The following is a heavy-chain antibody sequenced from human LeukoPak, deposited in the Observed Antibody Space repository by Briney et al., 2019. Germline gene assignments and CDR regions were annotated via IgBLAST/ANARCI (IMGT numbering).Heavy chain of an antibody. D-gene: IGHD2-21*02. Sequence: GRSLRLSCAASGFTFSNYGMHWVRQAPGKGLEWVAVISYDGSNKYYADSVKGRFTISRDNSKNTLYLQMNSLRAEDTAVYYCAKKGAYCGGDCPPDYWGQGTLVTVSS. CDR3: AKKGAYCGGDCPPDY. J-gene: IGHJ4*02. CDR1: GFTFSNYG. CDR2: ISYDGSNK. V-gene: IGHV3-30*18.